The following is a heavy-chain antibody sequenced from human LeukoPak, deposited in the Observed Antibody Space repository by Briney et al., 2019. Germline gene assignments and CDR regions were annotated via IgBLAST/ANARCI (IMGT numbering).Heavy chain of an antibody. CDR3: ARVGESLSQQLAHKDFWYFDL. V-gene: IGHV4-39*07. Sequence: PSETLSLTCTVSGGSISSSSYFWGWVRQPPGKGLEWIGSIYYSGSTYYNPSLKSRVTISVDTSKNQFSLKLSSVTAADTAVYYCARVGESLSQQLAHKDFWYFDLWGRGTLVTVSS. J-gene: IGHJ2*01. CDR1: GGSISSSSYF. D-gene: IGHD3-10*01. CDR2: IYYSGST.